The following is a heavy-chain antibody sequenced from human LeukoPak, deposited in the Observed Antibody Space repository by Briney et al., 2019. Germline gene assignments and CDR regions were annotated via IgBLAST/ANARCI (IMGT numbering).Heavy chain of an antibody. CDR3: AREGSPVADWFDL. J-gene: IGHJ5*02. CDR2: IIPIFGTA. Sequence: SVKVSCKASGGTFSSYAISWVRQAPGQGLEWMGGIIPIFGTANYAQKFQGRVTITTDESTSTAYMELSSLRSEDTAVYYCAREGSPVADWFDLWGQGTLVTVSS. CDR1: GGTFSSYA. D-gene: IGHD5-12*01. V-gene: IGHV1-69*05.